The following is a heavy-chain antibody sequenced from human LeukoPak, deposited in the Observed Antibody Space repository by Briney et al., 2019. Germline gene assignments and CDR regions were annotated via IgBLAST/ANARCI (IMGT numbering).Heavy chain of an antibody. Sequence: ASETVSCKDSRYSFTGYYMHWVRQAPQQGLKWMGWINPNSGGTNYAQKFQGRVTMTRDTSISTAYMELSRLRSDATAVCYCVRDLGGQAGTVDYWSQGTLVTVSS. CDR1: RYSFTGYY. J-gene: IGHJ4*02. V-gene: IGHV1-2*02. CDR3: VRDLGGQAGTVDY. CDR2: INPNSGGT. D-gene: IGHD6-13*01.